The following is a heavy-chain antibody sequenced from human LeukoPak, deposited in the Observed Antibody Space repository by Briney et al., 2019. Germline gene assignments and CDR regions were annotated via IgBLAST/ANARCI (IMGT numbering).Heavy chain of an antibody. J-gene: IGHJ4*02. CDR1: GFTFSSYS. CDR3: ARAIGLGLTASDY. CDR2: ISSSSSTI. Sequence: HPGGSLRLSCAASGFTFSSYSMNWVRQAPGKGLEWVSYISSSSSTIYYADSVKGRFTISRDNAKNSLYLQMNSLRAEDTAVYYCARAIGLGLTASDYWGQGTLVTVSS. D-gene: IGHD3/OR15-3a*01. V-gene: IGHV3-48*01.